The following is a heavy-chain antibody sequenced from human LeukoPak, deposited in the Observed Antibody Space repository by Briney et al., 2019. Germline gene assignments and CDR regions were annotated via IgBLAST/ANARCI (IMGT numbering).Heavy chain of an antibody. CDR3: ARDRDGMDV. V-gene: IGHV3-30-3*01. Sequence: GGSLRLSCAASGFTFSSYGIHWVRQAPGKGLEWVAIISYDGSNKYYADSVKGRFTISRDNSKNTLYLQMNSLRAEDTAVYYCARDRDGMDVWGQGTTVTVSS. J-gene: IGHJ6*02. CDR1: GFTFSSYG. CDR2: ISYDGSNK.